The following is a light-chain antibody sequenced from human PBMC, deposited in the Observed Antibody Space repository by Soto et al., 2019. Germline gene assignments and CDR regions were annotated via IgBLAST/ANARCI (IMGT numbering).Light chain of an antibody. Sequence: IVMTQSPATLSVSPGEGATLSCRASQSIGINLAWYHQKPGQAPRLLISGASTRATGIPARFSGSGSGTEFTLSISSLQSEDFGVYYCQQYNKWPPITFGQGTRLEMK. CDR2: GAS. V-gene: IGKV3-15*01. CDR1: QSIGIN. CDR3: QQYNKWPPIT. J-gene: IGKJ5*01.